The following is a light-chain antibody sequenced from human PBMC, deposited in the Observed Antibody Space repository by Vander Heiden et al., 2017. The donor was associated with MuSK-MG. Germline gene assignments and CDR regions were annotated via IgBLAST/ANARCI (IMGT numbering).Light chain of an antibody. Sequence: DIQMTQSPSTLSASVGDRVTITCRASQSISSWLAWYQQKPGKAPKLLIYKASSLEREVPSRFSGSGSATDFTLTISILLPDDFATYYCQQDNSYPFTFGQWTKLEIK. CDR2: KAS. CDR1: QSISSW. CDR3: QQDNSYPFT. J-gene: IGKJ2*01. V-gene: IGKV1-5*03.